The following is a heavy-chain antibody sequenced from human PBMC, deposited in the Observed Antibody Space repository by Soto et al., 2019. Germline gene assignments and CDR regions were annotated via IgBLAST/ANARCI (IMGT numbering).Heavy chain of an antibody. D-gene: IGHD2-2*01. CDR3: ARHVPDIVVVPAAPKYYYYYGMDV. CDR1: GYSFTSYW. V-gene: IGHV5-10-1*01. Sequence: PRGSLKISCKGSGYSFTSYWISWVRQMPGKGLEWMGRIDPSDSYTNYSPSFQGHVTISADKSISTAYLQWSSLKASDTAMYYCARHVPDIVVVPAAPKYYYYYGMDVWGQGTTVTVSS. J-gene: IGHJ6*02. CDR2: IDPSDSYT.